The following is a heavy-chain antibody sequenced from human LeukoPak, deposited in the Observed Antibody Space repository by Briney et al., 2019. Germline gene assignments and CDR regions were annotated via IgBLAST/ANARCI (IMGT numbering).Heavy chain of an antibody. V-gene: IGHV3-20*04. CDR1: GFTFDDYA. D-gene: IGHD1-26*01. Sequence: GGSLRLSCAASGFTFDDYAMSWVRQAPGKGLEWVSRINWNGGSTGYADSVKGRFTISRDNAKNTLYLQMNSLRAEDTAVYYCARGGRIVGARDAFDIWGQGTMVTVSS. CDR3: ARGGRIVGARDAFDI. CDR2: INWNGGST. J-gene: IGHJ3*02.